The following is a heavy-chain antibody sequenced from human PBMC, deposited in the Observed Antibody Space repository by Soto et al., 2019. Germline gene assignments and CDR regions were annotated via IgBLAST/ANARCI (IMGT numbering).Heavy chain of an antibody. V-gene: IGHV1-18*01. J-gene: IGHJ5*02. Sequence: QVQLVQSGAEVKKPGASVKVSCKASGYTFTSYGISWVRQAPGQGLEWMGGISAYNGNTNYAQKLQGRVTMTTDTSTSTAYMELRSLRSDDTAVYYCASDLRYCSSTSCYAWFDPWGQGTLVTVSS. CDR3: ASDLRYCSSTSCYAWFDP. CDR1: GYTFTSYG. CDR2: ISAYNGNT. D-gene: IGHD2-2*01.